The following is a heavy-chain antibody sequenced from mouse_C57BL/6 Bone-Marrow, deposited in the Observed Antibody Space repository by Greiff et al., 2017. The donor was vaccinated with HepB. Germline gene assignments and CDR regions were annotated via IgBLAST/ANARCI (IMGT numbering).Heavy chain of an antibody. CDR1: GFSFNTYA. V-gene: IGHV10-1*01. J-gene: IGHJ1*03. CDR3: VRHEGEARSYWYFDV. Sequence: EVQGVESGGGLVQPKGSLKLSCAASGFSFNTYAMNWVRQAPGKGLEWVARIRSKSNNYATYYADSVKDRFTISRDDSESMLYLQMNNLKTEDTAMYYCVRHEGEARSYWYFDVWGTGTTVTVSS. CDR2: IRSKSNNYAT.